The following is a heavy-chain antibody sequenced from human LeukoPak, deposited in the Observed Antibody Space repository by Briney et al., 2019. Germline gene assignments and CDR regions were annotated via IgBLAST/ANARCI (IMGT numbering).Heavy chain of an antibody. Sequence: SETLSLTCAVYGGSFSGYYWSWIRQPPGKGLEWIGYIYYSGSTNYNPSLKSRVTISVDTSKNQFSLKLSSVTAADTAVYYCARRDSSGSFDYWGQETLVTVSS. CDR2: IYYSGST. J-gene: IGHJ4*02. D-gene: IGHD3-22*01. CDR3: ARRDSSGSFDY. CDR1: GGSFSGYY. V-gene: IGHV4-59*01.